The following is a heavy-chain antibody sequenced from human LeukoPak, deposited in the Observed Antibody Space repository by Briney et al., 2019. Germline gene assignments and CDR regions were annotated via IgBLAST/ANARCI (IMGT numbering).Heavy chain of an antibody. Sequence: GGSLRLSCAASGFTFTNFGMSWVRQAPGKGLEWVSCISSSGYSIYYADSVKGRFTISRDNAKNSLYLQMNSLRAEDTAVYYCARDLTDPPYYYYYIDVWGKGTTVTISS. J-gene: IGHJ6*03. V-gene: IGHV3-21*01. CDR3: ARDLTDPPYYYYYIDV. CDR1: GFTFTNFG. CDR2: ISSSGYSI.